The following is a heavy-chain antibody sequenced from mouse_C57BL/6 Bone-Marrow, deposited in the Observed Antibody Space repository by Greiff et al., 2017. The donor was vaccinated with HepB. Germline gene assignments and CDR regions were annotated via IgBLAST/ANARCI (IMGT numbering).Heavy chain of an antibody. CDR2: INPNNGGT. V-gene: IGHV1-26*01. J-gene: IGHJ1*03. D-gene: IGHD2-4*01. Sequence: EVQLQQSGPELVKPGASVKISCKASGYTFTDYYMNWVKQSHGKSLEWIGDINPNNGGTSYNQKFKGKATLTVDKSSSTAYMELRSLTSEDSAVYYCARGGDYDVYWYFDVWGTGTTVTVSS. CDR1: GYTFTDYY. CDR3: ARGGDYDVYWYFDV.